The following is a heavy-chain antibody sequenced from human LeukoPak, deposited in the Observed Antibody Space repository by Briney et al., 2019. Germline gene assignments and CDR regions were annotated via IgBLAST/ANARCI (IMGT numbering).Heavy chain of an antibody. J-gene: IGHJ4*02. D-gene: IGHD6-19*01. CDR2: ISSSSSTI. CDR1: GFTFSSYS. V-gene: IGHV3-48*04. CDR3: ARRGVGSSGWYRGEIFDY. Sequence: GGSLRLSCAASGFTFSSYSMNWVRQAPGKGLEWVSYISSSSSTIYYADSVKGRFTISRDNAKNSLYLQMNSLRAEDTAVYYCARRGVGSSGWYRGEIFDYWGQGTLVTVSS.